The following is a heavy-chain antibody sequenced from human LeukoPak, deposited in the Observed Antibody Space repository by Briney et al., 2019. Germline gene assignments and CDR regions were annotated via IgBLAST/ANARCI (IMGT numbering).Heavy chain of an antibody. V-gene: IGHV4-59*01. J-gene: IGHJ4*02. CDR2: IYYSGST. D-gene: IGHD6-19*01. Sequence: SETLSLTCTVSGGPISDYYWSWIRQPPGKGLEWIAYIYYSGSTNYNPFLKRRVTISLDTSKNQFSLKLSSVTAADTAVYYCARGLGAVAGYFDYWGQGTLVTVSS. CDR3: ARGLGAVAGYFDY. CDR1: GGPISDYY.